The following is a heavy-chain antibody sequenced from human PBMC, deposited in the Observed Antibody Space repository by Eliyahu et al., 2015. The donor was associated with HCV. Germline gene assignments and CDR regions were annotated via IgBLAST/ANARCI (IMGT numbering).Heavy chain of an antibody. CDR2: ISGSGDII. J-gene: IGHJ6*03. CDR3: YNASGSYSNYYYMDV. CDR1: GFTFSDYY. V-gene: IGHV3-11*01. Sequence: QVQLVESGGGVVQPGGSLRLSCAASGFTFSDYYMSWIRQAPGKGLEWVSYISGSGDIIFYADSVKGRFTISRDNAKNSLYLQMNSLRAEDTAVYYCYNASGSYSNYYYMDVWGKGTTVTVSS. D-gene: IGHD3-10*01.